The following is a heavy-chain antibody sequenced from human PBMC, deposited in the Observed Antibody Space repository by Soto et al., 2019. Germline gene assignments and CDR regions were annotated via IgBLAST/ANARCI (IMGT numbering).Heavy chain of an antibody. CDR3: AKGLNSYDSRIPGAFDI. D-gene: IGHD3-22*01. J-gene: IGHJ3*02. Sequence: GGSLRLSCAASGFTFSSYAMSWVRQAPGKGLEWVSAISGSGGSTYYADSVKGRFTISRDNSKNTLYLQMNSLRAEDTAVYYCAKGLNSYDSRIPGAFDIWGQGTMVTVSS. CDR2: ISGSGGST. CDR1: GFTFSSYA. V-gene: IGHV3-23*01.